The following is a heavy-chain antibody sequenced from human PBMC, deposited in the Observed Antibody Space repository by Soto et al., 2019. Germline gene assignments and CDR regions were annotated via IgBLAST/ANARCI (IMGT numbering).Heavy chain of an antibody. D-gene: IGHD3-9*01. CDR2: ISAYNGNT. CDR1: GYTFTSYG. J-gene: IGHJ4*02. Sequence: QVQLVQSGAEVKKPGASVKVSCKASGYTFTSYGISWVRQAPGQGLEWMGWISAYNGNTNYAQKLQGRVTMTTDTSPSTAYMELRSLRSDDTAVYYCARAQTVLRYFDWSDYWGQGTLVTVSS. V-gene: IGHV1-18*01. CDR3: ARAQTVLRYFDWSDY.